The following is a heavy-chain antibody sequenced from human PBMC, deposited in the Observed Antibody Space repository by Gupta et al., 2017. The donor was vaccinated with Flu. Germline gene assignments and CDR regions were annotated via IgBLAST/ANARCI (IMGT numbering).Heavy chain of an antibody. CDR2: ISHSGDP. D-gene: IGHD5-24*01. CDR3: AGRRDGYNLGVDY. CDR1: GGSTTNTLYY. Sequence: QLQLQESGPGLVKPSETLSLTCSVSGGSTTNTLYYWGCIRQTPGQGLEWIGSISHSGDPFYNPSLKGRATMSLDTSKNQFSLNVNSVTVADTAVYYCAGRRDGYNLGVDYWGQGSLVTVSS. V-gene: IGHV4-39*01. J-gene: IGHJ4*02.